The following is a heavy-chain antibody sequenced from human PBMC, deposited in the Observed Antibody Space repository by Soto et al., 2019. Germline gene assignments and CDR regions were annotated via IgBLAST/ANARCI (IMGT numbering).Heavy chain of an antibody. CDR3: AKDLWRCSSTSCYPYYFDY. CDR1: GFTFSSYP. Sequence: GGSLRLSCAASGFTFSSYPMSWVRQSPRKWLEWVSAISGSGGSTYYADSVKGRFTISRDNSKNTLYLQMNSLRAEDTAVYYCAKDLWRCSSTSCYPYYFDYWGQGTLVTVSS. V-gene: IGHV3-23*01. D-gene: IGHD2-2*01. J-gene: IGHJ4*02. CDR2: ISGSGGST.